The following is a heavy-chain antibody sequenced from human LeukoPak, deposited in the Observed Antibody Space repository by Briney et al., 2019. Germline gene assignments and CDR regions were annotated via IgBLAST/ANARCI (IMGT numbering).Heavy chain of an antibody. CDR3: AKSLYGGCDY. V-gene: IGHV3-7*03. Sequence: PGGSLRLSCAASGFTFSSYWMSWVRQAPGKGLEWVANIKQDGSEKNCVDSVRGRFTISRDNSKNTVYLQMNSLRVENTAVYYCAKSLYGGCDYWGQGTVVTVSS. CDR2: IKQDGSEK. J-gene: IGHJ4*02. CDR1: GFTFSSYW. D-gene: IGHD3-16*02.